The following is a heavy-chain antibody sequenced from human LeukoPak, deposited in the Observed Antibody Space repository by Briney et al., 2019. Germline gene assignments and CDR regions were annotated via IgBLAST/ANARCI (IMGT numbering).Heavy chain of an antibody. CDR3: AKDLGGEGGSGFPGY. J-gene: IGHJ4*02. V-gene: IGHV3-23*01. Sequence: GGSLRLSCAASGFTFGSYSMNWVRQAPGKGLEGVSAISGSGGDTYYAVSVKGRFTISRDNSKNTLYLQMNSLRAEDTAVYYCAKDLGGEGGSGFPGYWGQGTLVTVSS. D-gene: IGHD3-10*01. CDR2: ISGSGGDT. CDR1: GFTFGSYS.